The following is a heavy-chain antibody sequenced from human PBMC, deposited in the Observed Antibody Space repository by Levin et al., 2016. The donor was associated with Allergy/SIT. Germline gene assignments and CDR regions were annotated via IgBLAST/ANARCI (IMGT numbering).Heavy chain of an antibody. CDR1: GFTFSDYW. Sequence: GGSLRLSCAASGFTFSDYWMHWVRQAPGKGLVWVARIESDGRSTTYADSVKGRFTISRDNAKNTLFLQMNSLRAEDTAVYFCARRDILLMKEKYYYGMDVWGQGTTVIVSS. V-gene: IGHV3-74*03. D-gene: IGHD3-9*01. CDR3: ARRDILLMKEKYYYGMDV. CDR2: IESDGRST. J-gene: IGHJ6*02.